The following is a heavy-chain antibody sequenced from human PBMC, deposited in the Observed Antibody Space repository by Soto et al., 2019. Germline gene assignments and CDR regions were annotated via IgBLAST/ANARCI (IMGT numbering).Heavy chain of an antibody. J-gene: IGHJ3*02. V-gene: IGHV1-69*02. CDR2: IIPMLEMT. Sequence: SVKVSCKASGGTFSSYIISWVRQAPGQGLEWMGRIIPMLEMTNYAQKFQGRVTITADKSTSTAYMELNSLRSEDTAVYYCARHESTLDAFDIWGQGTMVTVSS. CDR3: ARHESTLDAFDI. CDR1: GGTFSSYI.